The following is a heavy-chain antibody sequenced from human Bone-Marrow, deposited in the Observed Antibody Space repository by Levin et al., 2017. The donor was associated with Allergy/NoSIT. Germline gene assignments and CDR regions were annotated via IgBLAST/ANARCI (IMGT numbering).Heavy chain of an antibody. D-gene: IGHD3-22*01. CDR2: ISGSGGNT. CDR3: AKGHIESSGYYYLNY. J-gene: IGHJ4*01. CDR1: XXXXGRYG. V-gene: IGHV3-23*01. Sequence: AGGSLRLSCXXXXXXXGRYGVNGGARGPGKGLEWVSSISGSGGNTFYADSVKGRFTISRDNSKNTLYLQMSTLRAGDTAVYYCAKGHIESSGYYYLNYWGHGTLVTVSS.